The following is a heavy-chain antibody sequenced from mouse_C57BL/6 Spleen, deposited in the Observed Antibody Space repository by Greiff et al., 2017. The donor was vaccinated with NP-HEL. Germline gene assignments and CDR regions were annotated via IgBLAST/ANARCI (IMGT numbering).Heavy chain of an antibody. Sequence: EVQLVESGGGLVKPGGSLKLSCAASGFTFSSYAMSWVRQTPEKRLEWVATISDGGSYTYYPDNVKGRFTISRDNAKNNLYLQMSHLKSEDTAMYYCAREDYYYGSSYAYWGQGTLVTVSA. CDR2: ISDGGSYT. D-gene: IGHD1-1*01. V-gene: IGHV5-4*01. CDR1: GFTFSSYA. CDR3: AREDYYYGSSYAY. J-gene: IGHJ3*01.